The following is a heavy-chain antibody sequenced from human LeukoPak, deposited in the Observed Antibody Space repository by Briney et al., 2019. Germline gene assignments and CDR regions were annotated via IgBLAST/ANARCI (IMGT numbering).Heavy chain of an antibody. CDR1: GFTFSSYG. CDR2: IRYDGSNK. CDR3: AKDARGSTAMRGEFDC. Sequence: PGGSLRLSCAASGFTFSSYGMHWVRQAPGKGLEWVAFIRYDGSNKYYADSVKGRFTISRDNSKNTLYLQMNSLRAEDTAVYYCAKDARGSTAMRGEFDCWGQGTLVTVSS. V-gene: IGHV3-30*02. J-gene: IGHJ4*02. D-gene: IGHD2-2*01.